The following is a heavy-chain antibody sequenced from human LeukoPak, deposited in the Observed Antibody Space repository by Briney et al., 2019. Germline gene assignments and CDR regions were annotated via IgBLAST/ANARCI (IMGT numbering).Heavy chain of an antibody. D-gene: IGHD3-10*01. CDR2: IKQDGSEK. CDR3: VGLGENY. Sequence: AGGSLRLSCAASGFTFRRYWMSWARQASGKGLEWVANIKQDGSEKYYVDSVKGRFTISRANAKNSLYLQMNSLRAEDTAVYYCVGLGENYWGQGTLVTVSS. V-gene: IGHV3-7*02. J-gene: IGHJ4*02. CDR1: GFTFRRYW.